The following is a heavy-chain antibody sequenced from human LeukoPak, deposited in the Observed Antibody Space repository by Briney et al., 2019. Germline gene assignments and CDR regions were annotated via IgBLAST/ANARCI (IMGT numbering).Heavy chain of an antibody. J-gene: IGHJ4*02. CDR1: GFTFIGYA. Sequence: PGGSLRLSCAVSGFTFIGYAMHWVRQAPGKGLEHVSTINTDGGSTYYAKSVKGRFTISRDNSKNTLYLQMRSLRAADMAVYYCARRERDGYNYFDYWGQGTLVTVSS. CDR2: INTDGGST. CDR3: ARRERDGYNYFDY. D-gene: IGHD5-24*01. V-gene: IGHV3-64*01.